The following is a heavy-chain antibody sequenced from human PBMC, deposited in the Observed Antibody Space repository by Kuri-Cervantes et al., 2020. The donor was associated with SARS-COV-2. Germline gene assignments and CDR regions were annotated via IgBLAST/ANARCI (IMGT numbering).Heavy chain of an antibody. J-gene: IGHJ4*02. Sequence: GGSLRLSCAASGFIFSSYAMHWVRQAPGKGLEWVAVISYDGSNKYYADSVKGRFTISRDNSKNTLYLQMNSLRAEDTAVYYCAKDGGDGYNLWYFDYWGQGTLVTVSS. V-gene: IGHV3-30-3*01. CDR3: AKDGGDGYNLWYFDY. D-gene: IGHD5-24*01. CDR1: GFIFSSYA. CDR2: ISYDGSNK.